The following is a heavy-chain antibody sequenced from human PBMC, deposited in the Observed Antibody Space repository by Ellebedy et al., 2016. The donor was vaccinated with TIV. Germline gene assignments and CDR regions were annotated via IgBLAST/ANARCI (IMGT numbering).Heavy chain of an antibody. CDR2: IKQDGSEK. Sequence: GESLKISCEASGFTFSRNWISWFRLAPGKGLEWVANIKQDGSEKYYVDSVMGRFTISRDNAKNSVYLQLSSLGAEDTAVYYCARDVWGGGWAWGQGTPVTVSS. V-gene: IGHV3-7*01. J-gene: IGHJ5*02. CDR1: GFTFSRNW. CDR3: ARDVWGGGWA. D-gene: IGHD6-19*01.